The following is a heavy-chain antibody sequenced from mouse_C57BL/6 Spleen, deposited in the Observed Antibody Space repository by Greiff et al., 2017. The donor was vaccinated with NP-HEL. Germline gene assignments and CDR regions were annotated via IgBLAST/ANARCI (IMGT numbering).Heavy chain of an antibody. V-gene: IGHV6-3*01. D-gene: IGHD1-1*01. Sequence: EVKLMESGGGLVQPGGSMKLSCVASGFTFSNYWMNWVRQSPEKGLEWVAQIRLKSDNYATHYAESVKGRFTISRDDSKSSVYLQMNNLRAEDTGIYYCTNYVYFDYWGQGTTLTVSS. CDR2: IRLKSDNYAT. CDR1: GFTFSNYW. CDR3: TNYVYFDY. J-gene: IGHJ2*01.